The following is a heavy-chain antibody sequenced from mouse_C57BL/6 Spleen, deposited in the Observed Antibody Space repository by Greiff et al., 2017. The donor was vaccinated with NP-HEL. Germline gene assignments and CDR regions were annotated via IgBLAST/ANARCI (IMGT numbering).Heavy chain of an antibody. D-gene: IGHD4-1*01. Sequence: QVQLQQPGAELVRPGSSVKLSCKASGYTFTSYWMHWVKQRPIQGLEWIGNIDPSDSETHYNQKFKDKATLTVDKSSSTAYMQLSSLTSEDSAVYYCARENWERYAMDYWGQGTSVTVSS. CDR2: IDPSDSET. V-gene: IGHV1-52*01. J-gene: IGHJ4*01. CDR3: ARENWERYAMDY. CDR1: GYTFTSYW.